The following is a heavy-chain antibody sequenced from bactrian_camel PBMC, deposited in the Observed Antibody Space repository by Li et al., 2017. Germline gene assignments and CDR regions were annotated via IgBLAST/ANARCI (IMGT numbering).Heavy chain of an antibody. CDR2: IDSGGSST. CDR3: AVYLSLH. CDR1: GFSFSTYD. Sequence: DVQLVESGGGLVQPGGSLRLSCAASGFSFSTYDMRWVRQAPGKGLEWVSGIDSGGSSTYYEDSVKGRFTISRDDAKNTLYLQMNNLKTEDTAVYYCAVYLSLHWGQGTQVTVS. J-gene: IGHJ4*01. V-gene: IGHV3S40*01.